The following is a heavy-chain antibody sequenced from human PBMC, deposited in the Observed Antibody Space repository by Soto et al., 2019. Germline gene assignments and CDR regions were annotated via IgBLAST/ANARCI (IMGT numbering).Heavy chain of an antibody. V-gene: IGHV1-69*04. CDR2: IIPILGIA. CDR1: GGTFSSYT. D-gene: IGHD2-2*01. Sequence: SVKVSCKASGGTFSSYTISWVRQAPGQGLEWMGRIIPILGIANYAQKFQGRVTITADKSTSTAYMELSSLRSEDTAVYYCARDRIPVDCSSTSCYRTTYYYYYMDVWGKGTTVTVSS. J-gene: IGHJ6*03. CDR3: ARDRIPVDCSSTSCYRTTYYYYYMDV.